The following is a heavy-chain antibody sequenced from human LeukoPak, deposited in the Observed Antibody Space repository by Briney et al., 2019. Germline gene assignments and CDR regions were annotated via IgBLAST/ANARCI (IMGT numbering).Heavy chain of an antibody. CDR3: AGDNLEPTSYYYYGMDV. J-gene: IGHJ6*02. V-gene: IGHV3-53*01. CDR2: IYSGGST. CDR1: GFTVSSNY. D-gene: IGHD1-1*01. Sequence: GSLRLSCAASGFTVSSNYMSWVRQAPGKGLEWVSVIYSGGSTYYADSVKGRFTISRDNSKNTLYLQMNSLRAEDTAVYYCAGDNLEPTSYYYYGMDVWGQGTTVTVSS.